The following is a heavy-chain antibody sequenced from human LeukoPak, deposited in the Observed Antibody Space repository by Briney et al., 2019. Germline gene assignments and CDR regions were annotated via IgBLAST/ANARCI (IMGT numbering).Heavy chain of an antibody. J-gene: IGHJ4*02. CDR2: ISYDGSNK. Sequence: GGSLRLSCAASGFTFSSYGMHWVRQAPGKGLEGVAVISYDGSNKYYADSVKGRFTISRDNSKNTLYLQMNSLRAEDTAVYYCARERYSSHDYWGQGTLVTVSS. CDR3: ARERYSSHDY. CDR1: GFTFSSYG. D-gene: IGHD6-13*01. V-gene: IGHV3-30*03.